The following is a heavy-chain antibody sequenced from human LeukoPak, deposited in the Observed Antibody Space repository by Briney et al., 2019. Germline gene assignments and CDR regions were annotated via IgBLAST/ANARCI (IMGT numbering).Heavy chain of an antibody. J-gene: IGHJ4*02. D-gene: IGHD3-9*01. CDR1: GYTFTSYY. Sequence: ASVKVSCKASGYTFTSYYMHWVRQAPGQGLEWMGLINPSGGSTSYAQKFQGRVTMTRDTSTSTVYMELSSLRSEDTAVYYCARVQVDYDILTGYYGRHLDYWGQGTLVTVSS. CDR3: ARVQVDYDILTGYYGRHLDY. CDR2: INPSGGST. V-gene: IGHV1-46*01.